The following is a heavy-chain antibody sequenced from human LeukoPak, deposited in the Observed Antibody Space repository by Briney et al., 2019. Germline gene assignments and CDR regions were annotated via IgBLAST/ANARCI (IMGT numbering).Heavy chain of an antibody. CDR1: GFTFSSYA. J-gene: IGHJ4*02. V-gene: IGHV3-23*01. CDR2: ISGSGGST. CDR3: ARDMRFDWTPYYFDY. D-gene: IGHD3-9*01. Sequence: GGSLRLSCAASGFTFSSYAMSWVRQAPGKGLEWVSAISGSGGSTYYADSVKGRFTISRDNSKNTLYLQMNSLRAEDTAVYYCARDMRFDWTPYYFDYWGQGTLVTVSS.